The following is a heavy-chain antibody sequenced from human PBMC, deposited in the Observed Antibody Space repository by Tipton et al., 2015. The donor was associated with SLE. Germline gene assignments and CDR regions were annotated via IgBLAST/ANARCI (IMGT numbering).Heavy chain of an antibody. CDR2: IYYSGST. D-gene: IGHD3-3*02. Sequence: LRLSCTVSGGSISSSSYYWSWIRQHPGKGLEWIGYIYYSGSTYYNPSLKSRVTISLDTSKNHFSLKLSSVTAADTAVYYCAGVFSLAYYYYMDVWGKGTTVTVSS. V-gene: IGHV4-31*02. CDR3: AGVFSLAYYYYMDV. J-gene: IGHJ6*03. CDR1: GGSISSSSYY.